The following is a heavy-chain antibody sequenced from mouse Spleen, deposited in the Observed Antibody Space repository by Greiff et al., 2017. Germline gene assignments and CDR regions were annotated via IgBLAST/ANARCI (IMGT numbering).Heavy chain of an antibody. V-gene: IGHV5-9-1*01. Sequence: EVKLVESGGGLVKPGGSLKLSCAASGFTFSSYAMSWVRQTPEKRLEWVATISSGGSYTYYPDSVKGRFTISRDNAKNTLYLQMSSLRSEDTAMYYCARWELLLRFYYFDYWGQGTTLTVSS. CDR2: ISSGGSYT. CDR1: GFTFSSYA. J-gene: IGHJ2*01. CDR3: ARWELLLRFYYFDY. D-gene: IGHD1-1*01.